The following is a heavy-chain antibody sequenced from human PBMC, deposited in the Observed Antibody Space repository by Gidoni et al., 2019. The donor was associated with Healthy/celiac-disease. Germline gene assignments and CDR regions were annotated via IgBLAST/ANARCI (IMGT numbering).Heavy chain of an antibody. CDR2: IIPILGIA. CDR3: ARVSAGREDDCYYYYGMDV. Sequence: QVQLVQSGAEVKKPGSSVKVSCQVSGGTFSSSAISWVRRAPGQGLEWMGRIIPILGIANYAQKFQGRVTITADKSTSTAYMELSSLRSEDTAVYYCARVSAGREDDCYYYYGMDVWGQGTTVTVSS. CDR1: GGTFSSSA. J-gene: IGHJ6*02. V-gene: IGHV1-69*04.